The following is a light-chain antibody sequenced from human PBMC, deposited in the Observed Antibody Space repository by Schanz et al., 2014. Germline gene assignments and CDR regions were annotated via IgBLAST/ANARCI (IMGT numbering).Light chain of an antibody. CDR1: QDINIY. V-gene: IGKV1-33*01. CDR3: QKYNSAPWT. Sequence: DIQMTQSPSSLSASVGDRVTITCQASQDINIYLSWHQQKPGKAPNLLIYGATNLETGVPSRFSGSGSGTDFTLTISSLQPEDVATYYCQKYNSAPWTFGQGTQVEIK. CDR2: GAT. J-gene: IGKJ1*01.